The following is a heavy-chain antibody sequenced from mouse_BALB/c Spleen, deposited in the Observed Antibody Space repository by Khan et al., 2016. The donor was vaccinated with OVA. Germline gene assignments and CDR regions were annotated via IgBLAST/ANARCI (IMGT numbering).Heavy chain of an antibody. D-gene: IGHD2-14*01. V-gene: IGHV2-6-4*01. Sequence: QVQLQQSGPGLGAPSQSLSITCTVSGFSLSRYNIHWIRQPPGKSLEWLGMIWGGGGTDYNSTLKSRLSIRKDNSKSQVLLKMNSPQTDDTAMYYCARAYYRYDGYYAMDYWGQGTSVTVSS. CDR3: ARAYYRYDGYYAMDY. CDR2: IWGGGGT. CDR1: GFSLSRYN. J-gene: IGHJ4*01.